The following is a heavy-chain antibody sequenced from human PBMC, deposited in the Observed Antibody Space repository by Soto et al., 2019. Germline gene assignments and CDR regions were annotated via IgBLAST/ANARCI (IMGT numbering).Heavy chain of an antibody. Sequence: QVQLQESGPGLVKPSETLSLTCTVSGASVSTDHWNWIRQPPGKGLEWIGEYSGSANYNPSLKSRVPISVDTSRNQLSLKLSSVTAADTALYFCATYFRGGGGRGYWGQGTLVTVSS. D-gene: IGHD3-16*01. V-gene: IGHV4-59*08. CDR1: GASVSTDH. CDR3: ATYFRGGGGRGY. CDR2: EYSGSA. J-gene: IGHJ4*02.